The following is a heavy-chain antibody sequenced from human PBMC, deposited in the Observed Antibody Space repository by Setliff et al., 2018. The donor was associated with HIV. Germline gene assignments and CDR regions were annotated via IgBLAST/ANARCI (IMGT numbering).Heavy chain of an antibody. CDR1: GYTFTNYA. D-gene: IGHD6-13*01. CDR3: ARPDSRWYARGRDPLYGMDV. V-gene: IGHV1-3*01. CDR2: INAGNGST. J-gene: IGHJ6*02. Sequence: GASVKVSCKASGYTFTNYAIQWVRQAPGQGLEWMGWINAGNGSTKYSQKFQGRVTITRDTFASTAHMELSSLRSEDTAVYYCARPDSRWYARGRDPLYGMDVWGQGTTVTVSS.